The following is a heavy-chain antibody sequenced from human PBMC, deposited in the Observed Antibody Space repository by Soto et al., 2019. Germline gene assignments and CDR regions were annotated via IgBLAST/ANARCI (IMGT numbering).Heavy chain of an antibody. J-gene: IGHJ4*02. CDR2: ISYDGSNK. Sequence: GGSLRLSCAVSGFTFSSYDMHWVRQAPGKGLEWVAVISYDGSNKYYADSVKGRFTLSRDNSKNTLYLQMNSLRVGDTAVYYCAKGSYSGVYSDFDYWGQGTMVTVYS. V-gene: IGHV3-30*18. D-gene: IGHD1-26*01. CDR3: AKGSYSGVYSDFDY. CDR1: GFTFSSYD.